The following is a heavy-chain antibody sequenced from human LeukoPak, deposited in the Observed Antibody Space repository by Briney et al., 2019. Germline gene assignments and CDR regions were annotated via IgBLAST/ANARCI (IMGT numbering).Heavy chain of an antibody. CDR1: GFTFSTYW. V-gene: IGHV3-7*01. J-gene: IGHJ4*02. CDR2: MKEDGSEK. Sequence: PGGSLRLSCAASGFTFSTYWMSWVRQAPGKGLERVANMKEDGSEKYYGDSVKGRFTTSRDNAKNSLYLEINSLRVEDTAVYYCARDSSGYQWGQGTLVTVSS. CDR3: ARDSSGYQ. D-gene: IGHD3-22*01.